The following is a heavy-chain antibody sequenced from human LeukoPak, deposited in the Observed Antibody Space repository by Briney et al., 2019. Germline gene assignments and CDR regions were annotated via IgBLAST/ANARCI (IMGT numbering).Heavy chain of an antibody. J-gene: IGHJ3*01. V-gene: IGHV3-7*01. CDR1: GFTFSSYA. Sequence: GGSLRLSCAASGFTFSSYAMHWVRQAPGKGLEWVANIKTDGSQIYYVDSVKGRFTISRDNAKNSLYLQMNSLRAEDTAVYYCSINPEGDDGFHVWGQGTLVTVSS. CDR3: SINPEGDDGFHV. CDR2: IKTDGSQI. D-gene: IGHD5-24*01.